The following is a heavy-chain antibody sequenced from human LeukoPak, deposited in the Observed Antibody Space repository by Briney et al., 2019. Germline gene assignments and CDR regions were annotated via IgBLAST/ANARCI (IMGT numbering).Heavy chain of an antibody. J-gene: IGHJ4*02. V-gene: IGHV3-7*01. Sequence: RPGGSLRLSCAASGFTFTNYWRSWVRQAPGKGLEWVANIKQDGSEKYYVDSVEGRFTISRDNAKNSLSLQMNSLSGEDTAVYYCVRALGSSSADYWGQGTLVTVSS. CDR1: GFTFTNYW. CDR3: VRALGSSSADY. CDR2: IKQDGSEK. D-gene: IGHD6-6*01.